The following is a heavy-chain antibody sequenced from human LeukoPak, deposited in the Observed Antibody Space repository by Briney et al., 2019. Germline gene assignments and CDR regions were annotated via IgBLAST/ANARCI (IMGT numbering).Heavy chain of an antibody. D-gene: IGHD3-10*01. Sequence: GGSLRLSCAASGFTFSTYWMHWVRQIPGKGLVWLSRIHYDGTSTYVDSVRGRFTISRDNTKSTLYLQMNSLRADDTAVYYCARGAEGRNYGELDSWGQGTLVTVSS. CDR3: ARGAEGRNYGELDS. J-gene: IGHJ5*01. V-gene: IGHV3-74*01. CDR2: IHYDGTS. CDR1: GFTFSTYW.